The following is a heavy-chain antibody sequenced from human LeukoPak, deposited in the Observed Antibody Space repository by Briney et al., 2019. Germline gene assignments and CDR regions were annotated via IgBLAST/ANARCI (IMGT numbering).Heavy chain of an antibody. CDR1: GYTFTSYA. CDR3: ARAPPNRGAFDI. Sequence: ASVKVSCKASGYTFTSYAMHWVRQAPGQRLEWMGWINAGYGNTKYSQKFQGRVTITRDTSASTAYMELSSLRSEDTAVYYCARAPPNRGAFDIWGQGTMVTVSS. D-gene: IGHD3-10*01. V-gene: IGHV1-3*01. CDR2: INAGYGNT. J-gene: IGHJ3*02.